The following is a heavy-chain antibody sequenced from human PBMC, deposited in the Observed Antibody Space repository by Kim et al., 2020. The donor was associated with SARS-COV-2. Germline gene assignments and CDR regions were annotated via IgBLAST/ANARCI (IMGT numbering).Heavy chain of an antibody. V-gene: IGHV1-46*01. J-gene: IGHJ6*02. D-gene: IGHD2-8*01. Sequence: ASVKVSCKASGYTFTSYYMHWVRQAPGQGLEWMGIINPSGGSTSYAQKFQGRVTMTRDTSTSTVYMELSSLRSEDTAVYYCASGVVTSYYYYGMDVWGQGTTVTVSS. CDR1: GYTFTSYY. CDR3: ASGVVTSYYYYGMDV. CDR2: INPSGGST.